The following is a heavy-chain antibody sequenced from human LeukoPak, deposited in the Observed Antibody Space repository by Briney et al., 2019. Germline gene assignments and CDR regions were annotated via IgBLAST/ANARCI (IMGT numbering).Heavy chain of an antibody. CDR1: GFTFSTYA. D-gene: IGHD3-22*01. J-gene: IGHJ5*02. V-gene: IGHV3-23*01. CDR2: ISGSGGRT. Sequence: PGGSLRLSCAASGFTFSTYAMTWVRQAPGKGLEWVSAISGSGGRTYYADSVRGRFTISRDNSKNTLYLQMNSLRAEDTAVYYCAKGPYYYDSSGYSRRWFDPWGQGTLVTVSS. CDR3: AKGPYYYDSSGYSRRWFDP.